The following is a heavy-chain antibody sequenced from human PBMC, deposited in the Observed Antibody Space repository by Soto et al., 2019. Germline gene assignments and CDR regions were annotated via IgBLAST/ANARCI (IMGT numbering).Heavy chain of an antibody. CDR2: ISYDGSDK. J-gene: IGHJ4*02. CDR3: AKDNPTTAF. D-gene: IGHD5-12*01. CDR1: GFIFSSSG. Sequence: QMQLVESGGGVVQPGRSLRLSCAASGFIFSSSGMHWVRQAPGKGLEWVALISYDGSDKYYADSVKGRFTISRDNSKNTLYLQMNSLRAEDTAVYYCAKDNPTTAFWGQETLVTVSS. V-gene: IGHV3-30*18.